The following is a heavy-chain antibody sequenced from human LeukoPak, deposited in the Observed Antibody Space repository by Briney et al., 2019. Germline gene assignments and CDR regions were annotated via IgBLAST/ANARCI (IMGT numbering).Heavy chain of an antibody. CDR3: AREKGWTGADAFDI. D-gene: IGHD1-14*01. Sequence: SETLSLTCTVSGYSISSGYYWGWIRQPPGKGLEWIGSIYHSGSTYYNPSLKSRVTISVDTSKNQFSLKLSSVTAADTAVYYCAREKGWTGADAFDIWGQGTMVTVSS. J-gene: IGHJ3*02. CDR2: IYHSGST. CDR1: GYSISSGYY. V-gene: IGHV4-38-2*02.